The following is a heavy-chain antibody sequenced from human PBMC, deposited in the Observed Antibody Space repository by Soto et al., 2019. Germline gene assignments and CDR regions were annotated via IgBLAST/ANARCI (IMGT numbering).Heavy chain of an antibody. CDR2: VSNNNGVT. D-gene: IGHD6-19*01. V-gene: IGHV1-18*04. CDR1: GFSFVNYD. Sequence: ASVKVSCKTSGFSFVNYDFSWVRQAPGQGLERMGWVSNNNGVTNFAEKFRGRVTLTTDRTTSTAYMELTGLTSDDTAIYFCARERLNTGWYGFDYWGQGTQVTVSS. CDR3: ARERLNTGWYGFDY. J-gene: IGHJ4*02.